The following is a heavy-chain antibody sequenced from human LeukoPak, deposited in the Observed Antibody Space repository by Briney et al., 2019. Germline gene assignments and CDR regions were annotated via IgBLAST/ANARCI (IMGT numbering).Heavy chain of an antibody. J-gene: IGHJ4*02. Sequence: SETLSLTCTVSGYSISSGYYWGWIGQPPGKGLEWIGSIYHSGSTYYNPSLKSRVTISVDTSKNQFSLKLSSVTAADTAVYYCARAVKIFSEFAYWGQGTLVTVSS. CDR2: IYHSGST. CDR3: ARAVKIFSEFAY. D-gene: IGHD3-3*01. CDR1: GYSISSGYY. V-gene: IGHV4-38-2*02.